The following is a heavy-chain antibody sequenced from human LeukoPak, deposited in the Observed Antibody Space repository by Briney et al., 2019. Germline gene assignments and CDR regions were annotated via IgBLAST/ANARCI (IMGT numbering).Heavy chain of an antibody. J-gene: IGHJ4*02. V-gene: IGHV4-59*01. CDR3: ASSTLTGESLL. CDR1: GGSISSYY. Sequence: SETLSLTCTVSGGSISSYYWSWIRQPPGKGLEWIGYIYYSRSTNYNPSLKSRVTISVDTSKNQFSLKLSSVTAADTAVYYCASSTLTGESLLWGQGTLVTVSS. D-gene: IGHD7-27*01. CDR2: IYYSRST.